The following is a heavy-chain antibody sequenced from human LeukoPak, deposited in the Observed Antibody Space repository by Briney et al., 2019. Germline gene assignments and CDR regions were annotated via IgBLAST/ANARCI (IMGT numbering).Heavy chain of an antibody. Sequence: PGGSLRLSCAASGFTFSGSAMHWVRQASGKGLEWVGRIRSKANSYATAYAASVKGRFTISRDDSKNTAYLQMNSLKTEDMAVYYCTKLLGPTVTTIGVGAFDIWGQGTMVTVSS. CDR3: TKLLGPTVTTIGVGAFDI. CDR1: GFTFSGSA. CDR2: IRSKANSYAT. J-gene: IGHJ3*02. V-gene: IGHV3-73*01. D-gene: IGHD4-17*01.